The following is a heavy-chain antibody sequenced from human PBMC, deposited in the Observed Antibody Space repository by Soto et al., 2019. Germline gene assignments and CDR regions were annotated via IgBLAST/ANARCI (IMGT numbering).Heavy chain of an antibody. Sequence: QVQLVQSGAEVKTPGSSVTVSCTPSGGSLNDYAFSWVRQAPGQGLEWLGGIIPLFGTSDYSQSFRDRATITAVNSTSTVFLELRSLTSQDTAVYYCARLPLRITVFGKVLGYSDSWGQGSLITVSS. CDR3: ARLPLRITVFGKVLGYSDS. V-gene: IGHV1-69*06. CDR2: IIPLFGTS. D-gene: IGHD3-3*01. CDR1: GGSLNDYA. J-gene: IGHJ4*02.